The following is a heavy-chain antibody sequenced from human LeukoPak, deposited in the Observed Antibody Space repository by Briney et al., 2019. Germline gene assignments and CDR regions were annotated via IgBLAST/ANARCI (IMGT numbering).Heavy chain of an antibody. CDR2: ISYDGSNK. Sequence: GGSLRLSCAASGFTFSSYAMHWVRQAPGKGLEWVAVISYDGSNKYYADSVKGRFTISRDNSKNTLYLQMNSLRAEDTAVYYCAILNDYSNFGFDYWGQGTLVTVSS. V-gene: IGHV3-30-3*01. CDR3: AILNDYSNFGFDY. J-gene: IGHJ4*02. CDR1: GFTFSSYA. D-gene: IGHD4-11*01.